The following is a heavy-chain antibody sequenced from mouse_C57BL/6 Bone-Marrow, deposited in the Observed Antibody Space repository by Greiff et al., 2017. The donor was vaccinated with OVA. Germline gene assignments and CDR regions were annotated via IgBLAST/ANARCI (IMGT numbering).Heavy chain of an antibody. J-gene: IGHJ2*01. Sequence: QVQLQQPGAELVMPGASVKLSCKASGYTFTSYWMHWVKQRPGQGLEWIGEIDPSDSYTNYNQKFKGKSTLTVDKSSSTAYMQLSSLTSEDSAVYYCARHFPDFITPLDYWGQGTTLTVSS. CDR3: ARHFPDFITPLDY. V-gene: IGHV1-69*01. D-gene: IGHD1-1*01. CDR1: GYTFTSYW. CDR2: IDPSDSYT.